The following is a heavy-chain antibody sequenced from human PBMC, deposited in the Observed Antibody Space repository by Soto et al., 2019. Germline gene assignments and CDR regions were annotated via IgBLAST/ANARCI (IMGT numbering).Heavy chain of an antibody. J-gene: IGHJ6*02. V-gene: IGHV3-33*01. CDR3: ARSVGFGVVFVYYYGMDV. D-gene: IGHD3-3*01. Sequence: RLSCAASGFTFSSYGMHWVRQAPGKGLEWVAVIWYDGSNKYYADSVKGRFTISRDNSKNTLHLQMNSLRAEDTAVCYCARSVGFGVVFVYYYGMDVWGQGTTVTVSS. CDR2: IWYDGSNK. CDR1: GFTFSSYG.